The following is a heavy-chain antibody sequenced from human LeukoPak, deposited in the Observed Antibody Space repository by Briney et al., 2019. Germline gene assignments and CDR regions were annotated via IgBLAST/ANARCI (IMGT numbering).Heavy chain of an antibody. J-gene: IGHJ4*02. CDR2: IYSDDTT. CDR3: ARRAGGYSHPYDY. Sequence: SXGSLXLSCAASGFTFSSYGMSWVRQAPGKGLEWVSLIYSDDTTLYADSVKGRFTISRDISKNTLYLQMSSLRAEDTAVYYCARRAGGYSHPYDYWGQGVLVTVSS. CDR1: GFTFSSYG. V-gene: IGHV3-53*01. D-gene: IGHD4-23*01.